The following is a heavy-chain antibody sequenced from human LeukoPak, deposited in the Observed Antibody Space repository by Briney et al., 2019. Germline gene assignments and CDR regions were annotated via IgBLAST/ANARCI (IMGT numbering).Heavy chain of an antibody. Sequence: GSPRLSCAAFGFNFSRYWMNWVPPAPGKGLEWVANIKQDGSEKYYVDSVKGRFTISRDDAKNSLYLQMNSLRAEDTAVYYCARDAGVGAKDYWGQGTLVTVSS. CDR2: IKQDGSEK. D-gene: IGHD1-26*01. V-gene: IGHV3-7*05. J-gene: IGHJ4*02. CDR3: ARDAGVGAKDY. CDR1: GFNFSRYW.